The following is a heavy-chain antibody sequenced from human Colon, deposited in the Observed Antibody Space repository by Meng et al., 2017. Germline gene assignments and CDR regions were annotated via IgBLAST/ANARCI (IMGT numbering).Heavy chain of an antibody. V-gene: IGHV4-39*07. D-gene: IGHD3-22*01. Sequence: QRQRKGLGPGLVRASETLSLTCTGSGDSISGSRYYWGWIRQSPGKGLEYIATIFYSGRTYYNPSLKSRVTMSVDTANNQFSLKLSSVTAADTAVYYCVRERGSYSGGEFEYWGQGTLVTVSS. J-gene: IGHJ4*02. CDR2: IFYSGRT. CDR1: GDSISGSRYY. CDR3: VRERGSYSGGEFEY.